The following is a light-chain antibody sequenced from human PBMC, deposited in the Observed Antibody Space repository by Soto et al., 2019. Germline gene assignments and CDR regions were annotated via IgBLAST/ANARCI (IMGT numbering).Light chain of an antibody. Sequence: VRTQSPYTLSSYQGERATLSCRASQSVSSYLAWYKQKPGQAPRLLIYGASSRATGIPDRFSGSGSGTEFTLTISRLEPEDFEVYYCQQYGSSHWTFGQGTKVDIK. CDR3: QQYGSSHWT. CDR1: QSVSSY. V-gene: IGKV3-20*01. J-gene: IGKJ1*01. CDR2: GAS.